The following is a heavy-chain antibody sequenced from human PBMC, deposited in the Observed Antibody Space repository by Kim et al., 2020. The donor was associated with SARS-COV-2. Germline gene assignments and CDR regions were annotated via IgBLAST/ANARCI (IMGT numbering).Heavy chain of an antibody. Sequence: YSADSVKGRFTISRDKAKNSLYLQMNSLRAEDTAVYYCAREGDYGDYPGYWGQGTLVTVSS. V-gene: IGHV3-11*01. D-gene: IGHD4-17*01. CDR3: AREGDYGDYPGY. J-gene: IGHJ4*02.